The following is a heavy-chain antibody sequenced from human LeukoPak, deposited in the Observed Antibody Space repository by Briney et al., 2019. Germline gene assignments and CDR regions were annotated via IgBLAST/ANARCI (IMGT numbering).Heavy chain of an antibody. CDR3: ARDQWLAYYYHGMDV. D-gene: IGHD6-19*01. CDR1: GFTFSSYA. J-gene: IGHJ6*02. CDR2: ITNNGTTI. V-gene: IGHV3-48*03. Sequence: PGGSLRLSCAASGFTFSSYAMNWVRQAPGKGLESVSYITNNGTTIYYADSVKGRFTISRDNAENSLYLQMNRLRAEDTAIYYCARDQWLAYYYHGMDVWGQGTTVTVSS.